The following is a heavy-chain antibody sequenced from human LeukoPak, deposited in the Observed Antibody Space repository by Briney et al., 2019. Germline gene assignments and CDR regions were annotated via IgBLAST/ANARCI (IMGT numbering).Heavy chain of an antibody. Sequence: ASVKVSCKTSGYSFTDYYMHWVRQAPGQGLEWMGWINPNSGGTSSAQKFQGRVTMTRDTSISTVYLEVSWLTSDDTAIYYCARADRLHGGPYLIGPWGQGTLVTVSS. J-gene: IGHJ5*02. CDR3: ARADRLHGGPYLIGP. D-gene: IGHD2-21*01. CDR1: GYSFTDYY. V-gene: IGHV1-2*02. CDR2: INPNSGGT.